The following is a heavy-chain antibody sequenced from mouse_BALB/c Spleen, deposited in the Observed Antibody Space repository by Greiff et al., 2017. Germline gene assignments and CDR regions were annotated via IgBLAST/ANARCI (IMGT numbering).Heavy chain of an antibody. J-gene: IGHJ2*01. CDR3: TRGGAGPYFDY. CDR2: IRLKSNNYAT. V-gene: IGHV6-6*02. CDR1: GFTFSNYW. D-gene: IGHD4-1*01. Sequence: EVKLEESGGGLVQPGGSMKLSCVASGFTFSNYWMNWVRQSPEKGLEWVAEIRLKSNNYATHYAESVKGRFTISRDDSKSSVYLQMNNLRAEDTGIYYCTRGGAGPYFDYWGQGTTLTVSS.